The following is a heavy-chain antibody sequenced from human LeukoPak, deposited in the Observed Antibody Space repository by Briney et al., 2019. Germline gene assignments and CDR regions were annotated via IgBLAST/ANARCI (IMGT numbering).Heavy chain of an antibody. V-gene: IGHV3-23*01. CDR1: GFTFSSYA. D-gene: IGHD5-12*01. CDR3: AKRATSRGYSGYDVPYFDY. Sequence: PGGSLRLSCAASGFTFSSYAMSWVRQAPGKGLEWVSAISGSGGSTYYADSVRGRFTISRDNSKNTLYLQMNSLRAEDTAVYYCAKRATSRGYSGYDVPYFDYWGQGTLVTVSS. CDR2: ISGSGGST. J-gene: IGHJ4*02.